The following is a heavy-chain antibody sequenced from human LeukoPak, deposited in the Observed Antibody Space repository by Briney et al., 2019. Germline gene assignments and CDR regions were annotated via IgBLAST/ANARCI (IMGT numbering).Heavy chain of an antibody. D-gene: IGHD2-2*01. J-gene: IGHJ4*02. Sequence: ASVKVSCKASGYTFTGYYIHWVRQAPGQGLEWMGWMNPNSGNTGYAQKFRGRVTMTRDTSIWTAYMEVSSLRSDDTAVYYCARTKYCSSTICYDGEHYWGQGTLVTVSS. CDR3: ARTKYCSSTICYDGEHY. V-gene: IGHV1-2*02. CDR2: MNPNSGNT. CDR1: GYTFTGYY.